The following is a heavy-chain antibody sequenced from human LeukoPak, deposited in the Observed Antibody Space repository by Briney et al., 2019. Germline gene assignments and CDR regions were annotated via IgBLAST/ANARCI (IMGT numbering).Heavy chain of an antibody. CDR2: INPNSGGT. CDR3: ARDSGYSSGWRPYYYYGMDV. J-gene: IGHJ6*02. Sequence: GASVKVSCKASGYTFTGYYMHWVRQAPGQGLERMGWINPNSGGTNYAQKFQGRVTMTRDTSISTAYMELSRLRSDDTAVYYCARDSGYSSGWRPYYYYGMDVWGQGTTVTVSS. V-gene: IGHV1-2*02. CDR1: GYTFTGYY. D-gene: IGHD6-19*01.